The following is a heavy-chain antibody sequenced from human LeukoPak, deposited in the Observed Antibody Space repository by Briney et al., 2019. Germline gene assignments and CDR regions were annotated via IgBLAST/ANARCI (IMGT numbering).Heavy chain of an antibody. V-gene: IGHV3-30*04. J-gene: IGHJ6*03. D-gene: IGHD3-22*01. CDR3: ARDYYDSSAPGVYYYYMDV. CDR2: ILYDGSNK. Sequence: HPGRSLRLSCAASGFTFSSYDMHWVRQAPGKGLEWVAVILYDGSNKYYADSVKGRFTISRDNSKNTLYLQMNSLRAEDTAVYYCARDYYDSSAPGVYYYYMDVWGKGTTVTVSS. CDR1: GFTFSSYD.